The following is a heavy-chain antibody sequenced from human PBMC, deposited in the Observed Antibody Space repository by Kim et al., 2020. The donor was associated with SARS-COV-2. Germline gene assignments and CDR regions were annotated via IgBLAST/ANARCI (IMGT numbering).Heavy chain of an antibody. V-gene: IGHV1-46*03. J-gene: IGHJ5*02. CDR1: GYTFTSSH. Sequence: ASVKVSCKASGYTFTSSHIQWVRQAPGQGLEWMGGINPSGGSTTYAQKLQGRVIMTRDTYTGTVYMELSSMRSEDTALYYCARGTWGGGGWGYGSGQYNRFDPWGQGTLVTVSS. CDR3: ARGTWGGGGWGYGSGQYNRFDP. CDR2: INPSGGST. D-gene: IGHD3-10*01.